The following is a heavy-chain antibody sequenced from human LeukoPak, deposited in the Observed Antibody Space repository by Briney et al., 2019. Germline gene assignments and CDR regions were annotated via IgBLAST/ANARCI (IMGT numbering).Heavy chain of an antibody. CDR1: GGSISSYY. J-gene: IGHJ4*02. V-gene: IGHV4-59*08. D-gene: IGHD3-22*01. CDR2: IYYSGST. Sequence: PSETLSLTCTVSGGSISSYYWSWIRQPPGKGLEWIGYIYYSGSTNYNPSLKGRVTISVDTSKNQFSLKLSSVTAADTAVYYCARHYDSSGYWYYFDYWGQGTLVTVSS. CDR3: ARHYDSSGYWYYFDY.